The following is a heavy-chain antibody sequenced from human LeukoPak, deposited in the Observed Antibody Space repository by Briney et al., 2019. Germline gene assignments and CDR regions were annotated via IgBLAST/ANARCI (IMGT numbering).Heavy chain of an antibody. CDR1: GGTFSSYT. J-gene: IGHJ4*02. Sequence: ASVKVSCKASGGTFSSYTISWVRQAPGQGLEWMGRIIPILGIANYAQKFQGRVTITADKSTSTAYMELSSLRSEDTAVYYCARYYHDRSGYYYLDYWGQGPLVPVSS. V-gene: IGHV1-69*02. CDR2: IIPILGIA. CDR3: ARYYHDRSGYYYLDY. D-gene: IGHD3-22*01.